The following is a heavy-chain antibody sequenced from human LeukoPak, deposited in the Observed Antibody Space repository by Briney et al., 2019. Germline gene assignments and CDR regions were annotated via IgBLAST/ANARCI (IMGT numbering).Heavy chain of an antibody. CDR2: INPNSGGT. CDR1: GYTFTGYY. V-gene: IGHV1-2*02. CDR3: VRESGACSGGTCYSNWFDP. D-gene: IGHD2-15*01. Sequence: ASVKVSCKASGYTFTGYYMHWVRQAPGQGLEWMGWINPNSGGTNYAQKFQGRVTLTRDTSIITAYMELSRLRSDDTAVYYCVRESGACSGGTCYSNWFDPWGQGTLVTVSS. J-gene: IGHJ5*02.